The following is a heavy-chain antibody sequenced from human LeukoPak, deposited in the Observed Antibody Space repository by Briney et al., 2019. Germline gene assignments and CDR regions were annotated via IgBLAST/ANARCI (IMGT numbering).Heavy chain of an antibody. CDR3: ACRWLQLSAFDI. J-gene: IGHJ3*02. V-gene: IGHV3-7*01. CDR1: GFTFSNYW. CDR2: IKQDGSEK. D-gene: IGHD5-24*01. Sequence: GGSLRLSCAASGFTFSNYWMNWVRQAPGKGLEWVANIKQDGSEKYYVDSVKGRFTISRDNAKNSLYLQMNSLRAEDTAVYYCACRWLQLSAFDIWGQGTMVTVSS.